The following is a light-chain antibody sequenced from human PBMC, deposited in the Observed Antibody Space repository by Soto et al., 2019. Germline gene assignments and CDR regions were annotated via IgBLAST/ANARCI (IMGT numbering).Light chain of an antibody. CDR2: ATS. Sequence: EIVLTQSPGTLSLSPGERATLSCRASQSVSTGYLTWYQQKPGQAPRLLIYATSNRATGIPDRFSGSGSGTDFTLTISRLEPEEFAVYFCHQYDKSPRTFGQGTKVEI. CDR1: QSVSTGY. CDR3: HQYDKSPRT. J-gene: IGKJ1*01. V-gene: IGKV3-20*01.